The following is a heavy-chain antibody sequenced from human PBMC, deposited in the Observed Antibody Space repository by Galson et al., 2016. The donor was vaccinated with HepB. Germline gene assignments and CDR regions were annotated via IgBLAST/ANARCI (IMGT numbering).Heavy chain of an antibody. CDR1: GFTVSSNY. CDR2: IYSCSCT. CDR3: AKDFTMIVVPYYYYGMDV. Sequence: SLRLSCAASGFTVSSNYMRWVRQAPGRGLEWVSIIYSCSCTYYADSVKGRFTISRDNSKNTLYLQMNSLRAEDTAVYYCAKDFTMIVVPYYYYGMDVWGQGTTVTVSS. V-gene: IGHV3-66*03. J-gene: IGHJ6*02. D-gene: IGHD3-22*01.